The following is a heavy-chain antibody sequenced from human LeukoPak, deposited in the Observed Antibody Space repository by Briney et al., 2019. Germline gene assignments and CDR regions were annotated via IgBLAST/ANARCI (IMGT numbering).Heavy chain of an antibody. D-gene: IGHD2-15*01. J-gene: IGHJ3*02. CDR2: IYHSGST. CDR3: AREPGYCSGGSCYSDAFDI. Sequence: SETLSLTCAVSGGSISSSNWWSWVRQPPGKGLEWIGEIYHSGSTNYNPSLKSRVTISVDKSKNQFSLKLSSLTAADTAVYYCAREPGYCSGGSCYSDAFDIWGQGTMVTVSS. CDR1: GGSISSSNW. V-gene: IGHV4-4*02.